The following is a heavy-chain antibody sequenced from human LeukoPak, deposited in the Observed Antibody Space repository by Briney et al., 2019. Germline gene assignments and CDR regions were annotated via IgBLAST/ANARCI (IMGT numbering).Heavy chain of an antibody. CDR3: ARFYYGMDV. J-gene: IGHJ6*02. Sequence: VKVFFKASGYTFTSYGIHWVRHAPGQGLEWMGWISAYNGNTNYAQKLQGRVTMTTDTSTSTAYMELRSLRSDDTAVYYCARFYYGMDVWGQGTTVTVSS. CDR2: ISAYNGNT. V-gene: IGHV1-18*04. CDR1: GYTFTSYG.